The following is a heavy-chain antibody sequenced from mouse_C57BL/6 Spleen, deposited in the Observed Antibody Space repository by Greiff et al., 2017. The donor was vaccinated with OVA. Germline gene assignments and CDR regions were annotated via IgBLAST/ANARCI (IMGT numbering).Heavy chain of an antibody. J-gene: IGHJ3*01. CDR3: ARDYGSSYRFAY. V-gene: IGHV1-26*01. CDR1: GYTFTDYY. Sequence: VQLQQSGPELVKPGASVKISCKASGYTFTDYYMNWVKQSPGKSLEWIGDINPNNGGTRYNQQFKGKATLPVDKSSSTAYMELRILTSEDSAVSYCARDYGSSYRFAYWGQGTLVTVSA. D-gene: IGHD1-1*01. CDR2: INPNNGGT.